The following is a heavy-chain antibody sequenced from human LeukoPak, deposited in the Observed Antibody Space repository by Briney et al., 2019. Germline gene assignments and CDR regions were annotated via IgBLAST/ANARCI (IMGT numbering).Heavy chain of an antibody. V-gene: IGHV4-4*07. CDR1: GGSLSSYY. D-gene: IGHD3/OR15-3a*01. Sequence: SETLSLTCTVSGGSLSSYYWTWIRQPAGKGLEWIGRIYASGSTNYSASLESRVTMSVDTSKNQFSLKLSSVTAADTAIYYCARGGLVHYYFDYWGQGTLVTVSS. CDR3: ARGGLVHYYFDY. CDR2: IYASGST. J-gene: IGHJ4*02.